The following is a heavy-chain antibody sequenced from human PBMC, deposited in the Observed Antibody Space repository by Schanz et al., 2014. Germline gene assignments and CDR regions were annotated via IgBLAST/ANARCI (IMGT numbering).Heavy chain of an antibody. V-gene: IGHV3-NL1*01. CDR1: GFTFSSYG. CDR2: IYSGIGA. CDR3: ARDAADFYDILTEEDY. D-gene: IGHD3-9*01. J-gene: IGHJ4*02. Sequence: QVQLVESGGGVVQFGRSLRLSCVASGFTFSSYGMHWVRQAPGKGLEWVSVIYSGIGAYYADSVKDRFTVSRDNSKNTVYLQMNRLRAEDTAVYYCARDAADFYDILTEEDYWGQGTLXTVSS.